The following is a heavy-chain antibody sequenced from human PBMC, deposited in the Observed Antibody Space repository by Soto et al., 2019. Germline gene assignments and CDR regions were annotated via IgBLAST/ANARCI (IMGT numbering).Heavy chain of an antibody. Sequence: QLQLQESGPGLVKPWETLSLTCTVSGASVSSSTYYWCWVRQPPGKGLEWIGSVYRTGGTSYSPSLKSRVAISVDPSKKHLSLNLESVTAADTAVYFCFNGRYGSVDYWGQGTLVTVSS. CDR2: VYRTGGT. D-gene: IGHD3-10*01. CDR1: GASVSSSTYY. V-gene: IGHV4-39*02. CDR3: FNGRYGSVDY. J-gene: IGHJ4*02.